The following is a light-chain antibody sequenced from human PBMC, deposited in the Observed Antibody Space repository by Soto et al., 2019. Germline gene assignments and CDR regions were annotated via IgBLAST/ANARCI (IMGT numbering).Light chain of an antibody. CDR1: QRISSY. CDR3: QQSYDIPIT. V-gene: IGKV1-39*01. Sequence: DIHMTQSPSSLAASVGDRVTITCRASQRISSYLNWYQQKPGKAPKLLIYGVSSLHSGVPSRFTGSGSGIDFTLTITSLQPEDFATYYCQQSYDIPITFGQGTRLEIK. CDR2: GVS. J-gene: IGKJ5*01.